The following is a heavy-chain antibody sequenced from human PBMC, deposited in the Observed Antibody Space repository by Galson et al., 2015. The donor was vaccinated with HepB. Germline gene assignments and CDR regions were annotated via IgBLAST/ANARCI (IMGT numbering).Heavy chain of an antibody. V-gene: IGHV1-69*02. CDR3: ACYIVVVPAAPIEDYFDY. Sequence: SVKVSCKASGGTFSSYTISWVRQAPGQGLEWMGRIIPILGIANYAQKFQGRVTITADKSTSTAYMELSSLRSEDTAVYYCACYIVVVPAAPIEDYFDYWGQGTLVTVSS. CDR2: IIPILGIA. D-gene: IGHD2-2*01. CDR1: GGTFSSYT. J-gene: IGHJ4*02.